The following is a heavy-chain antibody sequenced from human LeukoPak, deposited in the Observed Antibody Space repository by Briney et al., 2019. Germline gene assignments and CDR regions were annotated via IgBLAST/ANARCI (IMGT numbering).Heavy chain of an antibody. CDR1: GFTFSSYS. CDR3: AKDRAAALEDAFDI. V-gene: IGHV3-21*04. J-gene: IGHJ3*02. Sequence: GGSLRLSCAASGFTFSSYSMNWVRQAPGKGLEWVSSISSSSSYIYYADSVKGRFTISRDNAKNSLYLQMNSLRAEDTAVYYCAKDRAAALEDAFDIWGQGTMVTVSS. D-gene: IGHD6-13*01. CDR2: ISSSSSYI.